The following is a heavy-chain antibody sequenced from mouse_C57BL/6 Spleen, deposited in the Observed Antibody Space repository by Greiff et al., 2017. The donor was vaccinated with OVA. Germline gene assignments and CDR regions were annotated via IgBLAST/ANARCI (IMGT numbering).Heavy chain of an antibody. J-gene: IGHJ2*01. CDR3: SREGDYSDY. CDR1: GYTFTSYW. V-gene: IGHV1-55*01. CDR2: LYPGSGST. Sequence: QVQLQQPGAELVKPGASVKMSCKASGYTFTSYWITWVKQRPGQGLEWIGVLYPGSGSTNYTEKFKRKATLTVDTSSSTAFMQLSSLTSEDSAVYYCSREGDYSDYWGQGTTLTVSS.